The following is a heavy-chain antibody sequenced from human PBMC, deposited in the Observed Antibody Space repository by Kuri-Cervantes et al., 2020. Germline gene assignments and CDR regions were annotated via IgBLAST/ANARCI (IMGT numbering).Heavy chain of an antibody. V-gene: IGHV3-23*01. CDR1: GFTFSSYA. J-gene: IGHJ6*02. CDR2: ISGSGGST. Sequence: GESLKISCAASGFTFSSYAMSWVRQAPGKGLEWVSAISGSGGSTYYADSVKGRFTISRDNAKNTLYLQMNSLRAEDTAVYYCARAMVAAILYGMDVWGQGTTVTVSS. CDR3: ARAMVAAILYGMDV. D-gene: IGHD5-12*01.